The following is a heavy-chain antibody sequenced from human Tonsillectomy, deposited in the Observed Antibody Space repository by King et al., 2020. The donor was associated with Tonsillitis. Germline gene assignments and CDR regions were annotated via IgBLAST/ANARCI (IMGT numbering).Heavy chain of an antibody. CDR2: INSNTGNP. D-gene: IGHD5-12*01. Sequence: VQLVQSGSELKKPGASVKXSCKASGYTFTXYAXNWVXXAPGQGLEWMGWINSNTGNPTYAQGFTGRFVFSLDTSVSTAYLQISSLKAEDTAVYYCARSSGYDFDPYYYFGMDVWGQGATVTVSS. J-gene: IGHJ6*02. CDR1: GYTFTXYA. CDR3: ARSSGYDFDPYYYFGMDV. V-gene: IGHV7-4-1*02.